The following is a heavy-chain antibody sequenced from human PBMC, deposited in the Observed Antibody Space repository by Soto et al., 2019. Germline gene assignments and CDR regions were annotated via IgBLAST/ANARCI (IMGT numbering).Heavy chain of an antibody. D-gene: IGHD6-13*01. CDR2: ISAYNGNT. CDR1: GYTFTSYG. V-gene: IGHV1-18*01. Sequence: QVQLVQSGAEVKKPGASVKVSCKASGYTFTSYGISWVRQAPGQGLEWMGWISAYNGNTNYAQKLQGRVTMTTDTSTSTAYMELRSLGSDDTAVYYCARMNMGGGIAAAGRLDYWGQGTLVTVSS. J-gene: IGHJ4*02. CDR3: ARMNMGGGIAAAGRLDY.